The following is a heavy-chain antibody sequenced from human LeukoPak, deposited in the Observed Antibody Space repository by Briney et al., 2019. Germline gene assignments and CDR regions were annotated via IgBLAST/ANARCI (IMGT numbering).Heavy chain of an antibody. CDR2: INHSGST. Sequence: PSETLSLTCAVYGGSFSGYYWSWIRQPPGKGLEWIGEINHSGSTNYNPSLKSRVTISVDTSKNQFSLKLSSVTAADTAVYYCARLVVYGSYYDFWSGYYRDYWGQGTLVTVSS. V-gene: IGHV4-34*01. CDR3: ARLVVYGSYYDFWSGYYRDY. J-gene: IGHJ4*02. CDR1: GGSFSGYY. D-gene: IGHD3-3*01.